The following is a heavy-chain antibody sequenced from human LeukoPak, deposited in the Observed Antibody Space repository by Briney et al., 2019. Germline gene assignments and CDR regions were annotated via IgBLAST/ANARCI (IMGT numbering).Heavy chain of an antibody. V-gene: IGHV3-7*01. CDR3: AREGFYFFDF. CDR1: GFTFTNNF. CDR2: IKQDSSEK. Sequence: GGSLRLSCAASGFTFTNNFMSWVRQVPRKGLEWVANIKQDSSEKTYADSVRGPFTIFRNNAKNSVYLQMKSLRAEDSAIYYCAREGFYFFDFWGQGTLVTVSS. J-gene: IGHJ4*01.